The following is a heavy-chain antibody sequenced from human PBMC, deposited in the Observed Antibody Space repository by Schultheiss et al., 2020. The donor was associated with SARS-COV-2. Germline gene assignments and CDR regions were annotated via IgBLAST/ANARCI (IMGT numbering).Heavy chain of an antibody. Sequence: GGSLRLSCAASGFTFSSYAMSWVRQAPGKGLEWVSAISGSGGSTYYADSVKGRFTLSRDNSKNTLYLQMGSLRAEDMAVYYCARDRDRDYYDSSGYYAGWYFDLWGRGTLVTVSS. D-gene: IGHD3-22*01. CDR3: ARDRDRDYYDSSGYYAGWYFDL. J-gene: IGHJ2*01. CDR2: ISGSGGST. V-gene: IGHV3-23*01. CDR1: GFTFSSYA.